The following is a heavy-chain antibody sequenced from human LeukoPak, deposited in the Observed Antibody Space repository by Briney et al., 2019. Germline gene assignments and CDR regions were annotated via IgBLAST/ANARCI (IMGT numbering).Heavy chain of an antibody. CDR2: IDPSDSYT. V-gene: IGHV5-10-1*01. J-gene: IGHJ4*02. D-gene: IGHD6-19*01. CDR3: ARHSAGIVVAGK. Sequence: PGASLKISCTCAGYSFTSYWISGGRQMAGEGLGWMGGIDPSDSYTNYSPSFQAHVTISADKSISTVYLQWSSLKASDTAMYYCARHSAGIVVAGKWGQGTLVAVSS. CDR1: GYSFTSYW.